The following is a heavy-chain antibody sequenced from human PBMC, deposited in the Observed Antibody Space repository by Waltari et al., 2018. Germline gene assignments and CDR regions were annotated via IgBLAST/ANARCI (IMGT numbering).Heavy chain of an antibody. J-gene: IGHJ5*02. V-gene: IGHV4-34*01. CDR3: ARGSGYSYGHWFDP. D-gene: IGHD5-18*01. CDR2: INHSGST. CDR1: GGSFSGYY. Sequence: QVQLQQWGAGLLKPSETLSLTCAVYGGSFSGYYWRWLRQPPGKGLEWIGEINHSGSTNYNPSLKSRVTISVDTSKNQFSLKLSSVTAADTAVYYCARGSGYSYGHWFDPWGQGTLVTVSS.